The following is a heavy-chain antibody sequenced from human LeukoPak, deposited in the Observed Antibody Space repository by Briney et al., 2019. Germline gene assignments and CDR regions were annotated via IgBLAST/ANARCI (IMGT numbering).Heavy chain of an antibody. Sequence: GRSQRLSSAASGFTFSSYSMNWVRQPQGKGMEWVSSISSSSSYIYYTDSVKDRFTISRHNDKNPLYLLMSSLRAEDTAVYYCARYRYCSSTSCYWGYCMDVWGQGTTVTVSS. CDR3: ARYRYCSSTSCYWGYCMDV. D-gene: IGHD2-2*01. V-gene: IGHV3-21*01. CDR1: GFTFSSYS. J-gene: IGHJ6*02. CDR2: ISSSSSYI.